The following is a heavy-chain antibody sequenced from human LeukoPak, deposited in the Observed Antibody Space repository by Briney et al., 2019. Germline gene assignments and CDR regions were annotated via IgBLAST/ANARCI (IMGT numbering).Heavy chain of an antibody. CDR3: ARHPEMATIKGFDY. D-gene: IGHD5-24*01. V-gene: IGHV4-39*01. Sequence: SETLSLTCTVSGGSISSSSYYWGWIRQPPGKGLEWIGSIYYSGSTYYNPSLKSRVTISVDTSKNQFPLKLSSVTAADTAVYYCARHPEMATIKGFDYWGQGTLVTVSS. CDR2: IYYSGST. J-gene: IGHJ4*02. CDR1: GGSISSSSYY.